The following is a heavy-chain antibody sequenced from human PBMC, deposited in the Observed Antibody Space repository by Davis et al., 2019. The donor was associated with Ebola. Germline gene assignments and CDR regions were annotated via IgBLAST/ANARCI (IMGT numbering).Heavy chain of an antibody. V-gene: IGHV3-23*01. Sequence: GGSLRLSCAASGFTVSSNYAMSWVRQAPGKGLEWVSGISGSGATTYYADSVKGRFTISRDNSKNTLYLQMNSLRADDTALYYCAKGGARYFYHYYGMDVWGQGTTVTVSS. D-gene: IGHD2/OR15-2a*01. CDR1: GFTVSSNYA. CDR2: ISGSGATT. J-gene: IGHJ6*02. CDR3: AKGGARYFYHYYGMDV.